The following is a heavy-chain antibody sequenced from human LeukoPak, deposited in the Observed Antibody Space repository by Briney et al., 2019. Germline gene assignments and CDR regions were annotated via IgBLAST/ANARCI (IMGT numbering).Heavy chain of an antibody. Sequence: ASVKVSCKVSGYTFTGYYMHWVRQAPGQGLEWMGWINPNSGGTNYAQKFQGRVTMTRDTSISTACMELSRLRSDDTAVYYCATDDGGYYYYMDVWGKGTTVTVSS. J-gene: IGHJ6*03. V-gene: IGHV1-2*02. CDR3: ATDDGGYYYYMDV. CDR2: INPNSGGT. D-gene: IGHD3-10*01. CDR1: GYTFTGYY.